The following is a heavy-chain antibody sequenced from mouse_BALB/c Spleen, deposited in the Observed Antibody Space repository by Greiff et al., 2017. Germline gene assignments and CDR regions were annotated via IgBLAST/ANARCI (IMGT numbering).Heavy chain of an antibody. J-gene: IGHJ4*01. CDR2: INPSTGYT. V-gene: IGHV1-7*01. D-gene: IGHD2-4*01. CDR1: GYTFTSYW. Sequence: VKLMESGAELAKPGASVKMSCKASGYTFTSYWMHWVKQRPGQGLEWIGYINPSTGYTEYNQKFKDKATLTADKSSSTAYMQLSSLTSEDSAVYYCARGGLRRGSYAMDYWGQGTSVTVSS. CDR3: ARGGLRRGSYAMDY.